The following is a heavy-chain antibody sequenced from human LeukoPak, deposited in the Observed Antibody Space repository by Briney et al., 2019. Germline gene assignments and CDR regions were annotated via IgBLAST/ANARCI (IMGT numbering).Heavy chain of an antibody. Sequence: PGGSLRLSCAASGFTFRSFAMSWVRQAPGKGLEWVSGIIGSGRTTFYADSVKGRVTISRDTSKNTLYLQMNSLRAEDTAIYYCAKKEGDTYFSWYMDVWGKGTTVTVSS. CDR3: AKKEGDTYFSWYMDV. CDR2: IIGSGRTT. J-gene: IGHJ6*03. CDR1: GFTFRSFA. V-gene: IGHV3-23*01. D-gene: IGHD2-21*01.